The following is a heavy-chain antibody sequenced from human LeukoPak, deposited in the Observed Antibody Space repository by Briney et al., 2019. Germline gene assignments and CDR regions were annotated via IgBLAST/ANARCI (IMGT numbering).Heavy chain of an antibody. CDR2: IYYSGST. Sequence: SETLSLTCTVSGVSISSSSYYWGWIRQPPGKGLEWIGSIYYSGSTYYNPSLKSRVTISVDTSKNQFSLKLSSVTAADTAVYYCARDSSGYYSFDYWGQGTLVTVSS. CDR1: GVSISSSSYY. D-gene: IGHD3-22*01. J-gene: IGHJ4*02. CDR3: ARDSSGYYSFDY. V-gene: IGHV4-39*02.